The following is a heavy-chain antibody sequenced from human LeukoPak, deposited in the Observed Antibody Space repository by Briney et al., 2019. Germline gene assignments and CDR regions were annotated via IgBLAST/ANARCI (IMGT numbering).Heavy chain of an antibody. V-gene: IGHV4-59*01. Sequence: SETLSLTCTVSGSSISSYYWSWIRQPPGKGLEWIGYIHYSGSTNYNPSLKSRVTISVDTSKNQFSLKLTSVTAADTAVYYCAKQDPYTSGWYPWGQGTLVTVSS. CDR3: AKQDPYTSGWYP. CDR2: IHYSGST. D-gene: IGHD6-19*01. CDR1: GSSISSYY. J-gene: IGHJ5*02.